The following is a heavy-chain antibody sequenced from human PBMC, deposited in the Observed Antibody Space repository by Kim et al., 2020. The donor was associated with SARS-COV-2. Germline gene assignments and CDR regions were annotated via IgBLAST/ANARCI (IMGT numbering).Heavy chain of an antibody. J-gene: IGHJ3*02. CDR3: AREESDTAMVGDFDS. V-gene: IGHV3-7*01. D-gene: IGHD5-18*01. Sequence: DAVKGQFTISRDNTWSSLYLQMNRLRAEDTAVYYCAREESDTAMVGDFDSWGQGTMVTVSS.